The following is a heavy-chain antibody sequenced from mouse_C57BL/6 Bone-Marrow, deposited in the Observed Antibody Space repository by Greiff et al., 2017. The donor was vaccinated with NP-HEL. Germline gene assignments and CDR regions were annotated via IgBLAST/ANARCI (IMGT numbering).Heavy chain of an antibody. V-gene: IGHV5-17*01. D-gene: IGHD2-4*01. Sequence: EVQLVESGGGLVKPGGSLKLSCAASGFTFSDYGMHWVRQAPEKGLEWVAYISSGSSTIYYADTVKGRFTISRDNAKNTLFLQMTSLRSEDTAMYYCARSGVYYDCDVSPWFAYWGQGTLVTVSA. CDR3: ARSGVYYDCDVSPWFAY. CDR1: GFTFSDYG. J-gene: IGHJ3*01. CDR2: ISSGSSTI.